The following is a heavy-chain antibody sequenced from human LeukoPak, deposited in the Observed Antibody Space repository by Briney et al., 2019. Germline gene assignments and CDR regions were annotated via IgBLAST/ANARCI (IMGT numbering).Heavy chain of an antibody. D-gene: IGHD3/OR15-3a*01. V-gene: IGHV1-69*05. CDR1: GGTFSSYA. CDR2: IIPIFGTA. Sequence: SVKVSCKASGGTFSSYAISWVRQAPGQGLEWMGRIIPIFGTANYAQKFQGRVTITTDESTSTAYMELSSLRSEDTAVYYCARGTGTPRYDAFDIWGQGTMVTVSS. CDR3: ARGTGTPRYDAFDI. J-gene: IGHJ3*02.